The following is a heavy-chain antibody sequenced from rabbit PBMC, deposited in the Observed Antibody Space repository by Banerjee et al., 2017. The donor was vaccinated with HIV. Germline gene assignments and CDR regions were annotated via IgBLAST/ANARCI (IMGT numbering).Heavy chain of an antibody. Sequence: QEQLEESGGDLVKPGRSLTLTCTASGFSFSDKYVMCWVRQAPGKGLEWIGCINTNSGNTVYASWAKGRFTISKTSSTTVPLQMTSLTAADTATYFCARESGSAGAGYALWGPGTLVTVS. CDR1: GFSFSDKYV. V-gene: IGHV1S45*01. CDR2: INTNSGNT. CDR3: ARESGSAGAGYAL. D-gene: IGHD6-1*01. J-gene: IGHJ4*01.